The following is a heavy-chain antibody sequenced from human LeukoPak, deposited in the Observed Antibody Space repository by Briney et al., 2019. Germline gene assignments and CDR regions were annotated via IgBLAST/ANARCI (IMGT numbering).Heavy chain of an antibody. V-gene: IGHV3-48*04. CDR3: ARGYGTSWFYS. CDR1: GFTFSIYS. CDR2: ISDSSSVI. Sequence: GGSLRLSCAAPGFTFSIYSMTWVRQTPGKGLEWVSYISDSSSVIYYADSVEGRFTISRDNAKNSLYLQMNSLRADDTAVYYCARGYGTSWFYSWGQGTLVTVSS. D-gene: IGHD6-13*01. J-gene: IGHJ5*01.